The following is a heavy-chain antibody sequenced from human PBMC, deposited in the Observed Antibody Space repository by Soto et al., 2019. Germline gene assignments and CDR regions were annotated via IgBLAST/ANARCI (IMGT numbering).Heavy chain of an antibody. V-gene: IGHV3-72*01. CDR1: GFTFSDHY. J-gene: IGHJ4*02. D-gene: IGHD3-22*01. CDR3: ARQWDYYDSSGRLDD. CDR2: IKNSANSYTT. Sequence: GGSLRLSCAASGFTFSDHYMDWVRQAPGKGLEWVGRIKNSANSYTTEYAASVKGRFTVSRDDSKNTAYLQMDGLKIEDTAMYYCARQWDYYDSSGRLDDWGQGTQVTVSS.